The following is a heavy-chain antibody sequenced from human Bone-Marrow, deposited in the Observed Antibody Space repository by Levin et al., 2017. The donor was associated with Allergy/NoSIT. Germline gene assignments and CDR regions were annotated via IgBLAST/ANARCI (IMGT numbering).Heavy chain of an antibody. CDR2: INPKSGDT. CDR3: ASGPPEEGYDFLEDY. D-gene: IGHD5-12*01. J-gene: IGHJ4*02. Sequence: VASVKVSCKASGYTFTDYYIHWVRQAPGQGLEWMGRINPKSGDTNFAQKFQGRVTMTRDTSINTAYMELTRLISDDTAVYFCASGPPEEGYDFLEDYWGQGTLVTVSS. CDR1: GYTFTDYY. V-gene: IGHV1-2*06.